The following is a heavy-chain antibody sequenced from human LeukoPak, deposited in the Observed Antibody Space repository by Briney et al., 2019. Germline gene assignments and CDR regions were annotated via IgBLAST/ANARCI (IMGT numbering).Heavy chain of an antibody. CDR2: IKEDGSEK. D-gene: IGHD3-10*02. CDR1: GFIFSNYG. J-gene: IGHJ4*02. Sequence: GGSLRLSCAASGFIFSNYGMNWVRQAPGKGLEWVASIKEDGSEKYYVDSVKGRFTISRDNAKNSLYLQMNSLRAEDTAVYYCARDLYYYVFWGQGNLVTVSS. V-gene: IGHV3-7*01. CDR3: ARDLYYYVF.